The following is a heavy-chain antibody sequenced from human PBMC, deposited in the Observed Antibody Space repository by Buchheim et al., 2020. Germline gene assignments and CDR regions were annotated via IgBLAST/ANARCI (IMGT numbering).Heavy chain of an antibody. D-gene: IGHD4-17*01. V-gene: IGHV4-34*01. CDR3: AALLDGPDSFPY. J-gene: IGHJ4*02. CDR2: INHSGST. CDR1: GGSFSGYY. Sequence: QVQLQQWGAGLLKPSETLSLTCAVYGGSFSGYYWSWIRQPPGKGLEWIGEINHSGSTNYNPSLKSRVTMSLDMSESQFSLKLNSVTAGDTAVYYCAALLDGPDSFPYWGQGTL.